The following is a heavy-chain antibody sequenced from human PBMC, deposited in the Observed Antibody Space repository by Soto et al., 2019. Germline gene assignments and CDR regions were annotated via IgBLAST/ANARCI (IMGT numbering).Heavy chain of an antibody. CDR2: IWHDESNK. V-gene: IGHV3-33*08. CDR3: ARFSTTWELDY. CDR1: GFTFSDFG. Sequence: GGSLRLSCATSGFTFSDFGMHWVRLAPGKGLEWLAVIWHDESNKFYADSVKGRFTISRDISKNTLYLQMDSLRAEDTAVYYCARFSTTWELDYWGQGTRVTAPQ. J-gene: IGHJ4*02. D-gene: IGHD3-10*01.